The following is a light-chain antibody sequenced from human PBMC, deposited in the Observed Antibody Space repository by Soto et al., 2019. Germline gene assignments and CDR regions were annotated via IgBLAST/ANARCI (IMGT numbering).Light chain of an antibody. CDR2: GAS. Sequence: EIVMTQSPATLSVSPGERATLSCRASQSVSTRLAWYQQKPGQASRLLIYGASTRATGIPARFSGSGSGTEFTLTISSLQSEDFAVYHCQQYNNWPPEYTFGQGTKLEIK. CDR3: QQYNNWPPEYT. J-gene: IGKJ2*01. CDR1: QSVSTR. V-gene: IGKV3D-15*01.